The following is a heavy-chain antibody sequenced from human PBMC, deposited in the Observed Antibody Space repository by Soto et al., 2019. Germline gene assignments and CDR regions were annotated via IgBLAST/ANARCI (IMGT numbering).Heavy chain of an antibody. V-gene: IGHV4-59*01. Sequence: SETLSLTCTVSGGSISSYYWSWIRQPPGKGLEWIGYIYYIGSTNYNPSLKGRVTISVDTSKNQFSLKLSSVTAADTAVYYCARGLRRQLLNWFDPWGQGTLVTSPQ. D-gene: IGHD2-2*01. CDR2: IYYIGST. J-gene: IGHJ5*02. CDR3: ARGLRRQLLNWFDP. CDR1: GGSISSYY.